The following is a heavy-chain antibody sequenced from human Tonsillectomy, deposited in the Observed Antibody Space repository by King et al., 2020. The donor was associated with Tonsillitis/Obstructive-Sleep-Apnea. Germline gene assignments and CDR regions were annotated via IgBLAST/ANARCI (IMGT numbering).Heavy chain of an antibody. CDR1: GYTFTSYG. V-gene: IGHV1-18*01. CDR3: ARVGAADFWSEINWFGT. CDR2: ISAYNGNT. D-gene: IGHD3-3*01. Sequence: VQLVESGAEVKKPGASVKVSCKASGYTFTSYGISWVRQAPGQGLEWMGWISAYNGNTNYAQKLQGRVTMTTDTSTSTAYMELRSLRSDDTAVDYCARVGAADFWSEINWFGTWGQGTLVTVSS. J-gene: IGHJ5*02.